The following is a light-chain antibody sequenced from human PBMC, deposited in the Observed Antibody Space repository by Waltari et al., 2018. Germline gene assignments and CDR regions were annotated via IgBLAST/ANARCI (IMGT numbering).Light chain of an antibody. Sequence: QSTLTQTASVSGSTGQSITISCTGNSSDVGSYNLVSCYQQHTGKAPKLMIYEVSKRPSGVSNCFSGSKSGNTASLTISGLQAEDEADYYCCSYAGSSTLYVFGTGTKVTVL. CDR2: EVS. CDR3: CSYAGSSTLYV. CDR1: SSDVGSYNL. V-gene: IGLV2-23*02. J-gene: IGLJ1*01.